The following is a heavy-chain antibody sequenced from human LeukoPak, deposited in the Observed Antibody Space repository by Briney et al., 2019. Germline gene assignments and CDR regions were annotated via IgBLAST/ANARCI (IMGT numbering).Heavy chain of an antibody. CDR3: AKHIGGGDPYIAFDY. V-gene: IGHV3-9*01. CDR2: ISWNSGSI. J-gene: IGHJ4*02. D-gene: IGHD2-21*02. Sequence: GGSLRLSCAASGFTFDDYAMHWVRQAPGKGLEWVSGISWNSGSIGYADSVKGRFTISRDNAKNSLYLQMNSLRAEDTALYYCAKHIGGGDPYIAFDYWGQGTLVTVSS. CDR1: GFTFDDYA.